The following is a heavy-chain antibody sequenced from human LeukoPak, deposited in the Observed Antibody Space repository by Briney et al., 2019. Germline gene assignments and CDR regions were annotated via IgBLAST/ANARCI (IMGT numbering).Heavy chain of an antibody. J-gene: IGHJ4*02. CDR2: IYYSGNT. CDR1: GGSISTSAYY. Sequence: SETLSLTCIVSGGSISTSAYYWGWIRQPPGEGLQWIGSIYYSGNTYYNSSLKSRVTISVDTSKNQFSLKLSSVTAADTAVYYCARSNDGYNAKFGYWGQGTLVTVSS. CDR3: ARSNDGYNAKFGY. D-gene: IGHD5-24*01. V-gene: IGHV4-39*01.